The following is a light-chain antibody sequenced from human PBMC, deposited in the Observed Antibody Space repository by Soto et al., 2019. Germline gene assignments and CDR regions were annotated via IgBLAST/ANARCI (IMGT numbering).Light chain of an antibody. Sequence: QSVLTQPPSASGTPGQRVIVSCSGSNSNIGRNHVYWYQQLPGTAPKLLIHTTSARPSGVPDRFSGTKCGTSASMTISGLRSDDEADYYCAKLGDGLNWVFGGGIKVTVL. CDR2: TTS. CDR3: AKLGDGLNWV. J-gene: IGLJ3*02. V-gene: IGLV1-47*01. CDR1: NSNIGRNH.